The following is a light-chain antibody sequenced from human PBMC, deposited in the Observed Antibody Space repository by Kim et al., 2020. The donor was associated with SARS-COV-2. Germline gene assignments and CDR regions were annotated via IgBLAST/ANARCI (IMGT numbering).Light chain of an antibody. J-gene: IGKJ1*01. CDR1: QSVNSNY. CDR3: QQYGSSPIT. CDR2: AAS. V-gene: IGKV3-20*01. Sequence: EIVLTQSPGTLSLSPGERATLSCRASQSVNSNYLAWYQQKPGQAPRLLIYAASSRATGIPDRFSGSGSGTDFTLTISRLEAEDLAVYYCQQYGSSPITFSQGTKVEIK.